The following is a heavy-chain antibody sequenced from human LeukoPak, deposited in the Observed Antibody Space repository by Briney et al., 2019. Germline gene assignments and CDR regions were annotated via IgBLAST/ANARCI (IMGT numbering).Heavy chain of an antibody. CDR3: AGAGYSYGLGIFDY. V-gene: IGHV4-31*03. D-gene: IGHD5-18*01. CDR2: IYYSGST. Sequence: SQTLTLTCTVSGGSIGSGGYYWSWIRQHPGKGLEWIGYIYYSGSTYYNPSLKSRVTISVDTSKNQFSLKLSSVTAADTAVYYCAGAGYSYGLGIFDYWGQGTLVTVSS. J-gene: IGHJ4*02. CDR1: GGSIGSGGYY.